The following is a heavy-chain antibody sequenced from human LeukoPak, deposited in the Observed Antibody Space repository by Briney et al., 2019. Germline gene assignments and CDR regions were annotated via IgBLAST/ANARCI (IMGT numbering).Heavy chain of an antibody. Sequence: ASVKVSCKASGYTFTSYAMHWVRQAPRQRLEWMGWINAGNGNTKYSQKFQGRVTITRDTSASTAYMELSSLRSEDTAVYYCARPEHSGYDPVFDYWGQGTLVTVSS. CDR1: GYTFTSYA. CDR2: INAGNGNT. D-gene: IGHD5-12*01. V-gene: IGHV1-3*01. CDR3: ARPEHSGYDPVFDY. J-gene: IGHJ4*02.